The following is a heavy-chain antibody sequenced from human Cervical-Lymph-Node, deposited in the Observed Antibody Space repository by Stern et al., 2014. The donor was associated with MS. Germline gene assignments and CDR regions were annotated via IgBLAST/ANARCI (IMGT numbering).Heavy chain of an antibody. V-gene: IGHV3-74*01. D-gene: IGHD6-6*01. CDR3: SRDSPIAPRPFDY. CDR1: GFTFSSYW. Sequence: EVQLVESGGGLVQPGGSPRLSCAASGFTFSSYWMHWVRQAPGKGLVWVSHINSDGSDTNYVGAVKGRFTISRDNAKNTLYLQMSSLRVEDTAVYYCSRDSPIAPRPFDYWGQGTLVTVSS. CDR2: INSDGSDT. J-gene: IGHJ4*02.